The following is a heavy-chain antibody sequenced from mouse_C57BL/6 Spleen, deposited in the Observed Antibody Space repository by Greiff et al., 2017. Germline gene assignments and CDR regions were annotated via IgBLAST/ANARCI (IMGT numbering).Heavy chain of an antibody. Sequence: QVQLKQPGAELVKPGASVKLSCKASGYTFTSYWMQWVKQRPGQGLEWIGEIDPSDSYTNYNQKFKGKATLTVDTSSSTAYMQLSSLTSEDSAVYYCARRSTMITFDYWGQGTTLTVSS. J-gene: IGHJ2*01. CDR3: ARRSTMITFDY. D-gene: IGHD2-4*01. V-gene: IGHV1-50*01. CDR1: GYTFTSYW. CDR2: IDPSDSYT.